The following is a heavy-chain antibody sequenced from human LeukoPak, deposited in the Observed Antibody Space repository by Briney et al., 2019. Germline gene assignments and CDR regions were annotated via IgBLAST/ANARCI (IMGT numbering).Heavy chain of an antibody. J-gene: IGHJ3*02. Sequence: GVSLTLSCAPSGFIFSSYWMHWVRHAPGKGRVCVSLIKSCWSSTSYADSVKGRFTISRDNEKNTLYLQMNSLRAEATAVYYCARDRGYAFDIWGQGTMVTVSS. CDR2: IKSCWSST. CDR1: GFIFSSYW. V-gene: IGHV3-74*01. D-gene: IGHD3-22*01. CDR3: ARDRGYAFDI.